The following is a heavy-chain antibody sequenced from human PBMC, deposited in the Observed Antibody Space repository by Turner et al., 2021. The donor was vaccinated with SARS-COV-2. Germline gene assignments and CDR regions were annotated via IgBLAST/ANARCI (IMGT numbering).Heavy chain of an antibody. CDR3: AKDRGYGDYSQYGMDV. CDR2: ISWNSGTI. D-gene: IGHD4-17*01. Sequence: EVQLVESGGGLVQPGRSLRLSCAASGFTFDDYAMHWVRQAPGKGLEWVSSISWNSGTIGYADSVKGRFTISRDNAKNSLYLQLNSLRAEDTALYYCAKDRGYGDYSQYGMDVWGQGTTVTVSS. CDR1: GFTFDDYA. J-gene: IGHJ6*02. V-gene: IGHV3-9*01.